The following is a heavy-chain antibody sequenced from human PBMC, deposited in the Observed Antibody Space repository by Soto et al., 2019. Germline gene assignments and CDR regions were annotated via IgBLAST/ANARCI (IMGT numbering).Heavy chain of an antibody. CDR2: IYPGDSDT. D-gene: IGHD6-25*01. V-gene: IGHV5-51*01. Sequence: XESLKIAWQGSGDSFTSYGVVWVRQMPGKGLEWMGIIYPGDSDTRYSPSFQGQVTISADKSISTAYLQWSSLKASDTAMYYCARLQQREHAFDIWGQGTMVTVSS. CDR3: ARLQQREHAFDI. CDR1: GDSFTSYG. J-gene: IGHJ3*02.